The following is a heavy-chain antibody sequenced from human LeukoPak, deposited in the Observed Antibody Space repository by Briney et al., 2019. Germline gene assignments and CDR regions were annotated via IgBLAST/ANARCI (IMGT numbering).Heavy chain of an antibody. J-gene: IGHJ6*03. V-gene: IGHV3-21*04. CDR3: AKPPASSSWSPEDYYMDV. CDR1: GFTFSSYS. Sequence: GGSLRLSCAASGFTFSSYSMNWVRQAPGKGLEWVSSISSSSSYIYYADSVKGRFTISRDNAKNTLYLQMNSLRAEDTAVYYCAKPPASSSWSPEDYYMDVWGKGTTVTVSS. D-gene: IGHD6-13*01. CDR2: ISSSSSYI.